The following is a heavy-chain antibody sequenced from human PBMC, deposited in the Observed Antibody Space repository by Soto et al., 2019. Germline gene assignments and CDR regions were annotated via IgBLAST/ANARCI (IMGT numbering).Heavy chain of an antibody. CDR3: AKDRAYSGYDPTSYYFDY. CDR1: GFTFSSYS. Sequence: GGSLRLSCAASGFTFSSYSMNWVRQAPGKGLEWVSYISSSGSVIYYADSVKGRFTISRDNSKNTLYLQMNSLRAEDTAVYYCAKDRAYSGYDPTSYYFDYWGQGTLVTVSS. J-gene: IGHJ4*02. CDR2: ISSSGSVI. V-gene: IGHV3-48*01. D-gene: IGHD5-12*01.